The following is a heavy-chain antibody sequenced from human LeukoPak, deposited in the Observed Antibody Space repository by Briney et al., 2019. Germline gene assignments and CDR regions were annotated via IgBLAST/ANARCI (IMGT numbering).Heavy chain of an antibody. V-gene: IGHV3-33*01. CDR2: IWYDGRNK. CDR3: ARDTPQDV. CDR1: GFTFSNFG. Sequence: PGRSLRLSCAASGFTFSNFGMHWVRQAPGKGLEWVAVIWYDGRNKYYADSVRGRFTIFRDNSKNTLHLQMNSLRAEDTAVYYCARDTPQDVWGQGTTVTVSS. J-gene: IGHJ6*02.